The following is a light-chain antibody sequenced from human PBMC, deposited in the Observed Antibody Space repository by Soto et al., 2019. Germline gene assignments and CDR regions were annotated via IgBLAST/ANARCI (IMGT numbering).Light chain of an antibody. Sequence: EIVMTQSPATLSVSPGERATLSCRASQSVSSNLVWYQQKPGQAPRLLIYDASSRATGIPARFSGSGSGTEFTITISSLQSEDFAVYYCQQYNNWPRTFGQGTKVEIK. CDR3: QQYNNWPRT. CDR1: QSVSSN. J-gene: IGKJ1*01. V-gene: IGKV3-15*01. CDR2: DAS.